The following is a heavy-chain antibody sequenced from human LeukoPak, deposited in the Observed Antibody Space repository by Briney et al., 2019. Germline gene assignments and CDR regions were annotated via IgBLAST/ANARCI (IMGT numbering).Heavy chain of an antibody. CDR1: GYTFTGYY. CDR2: INPNSGGT. Sequence: ASVKVSCKASGYTFTGYYMHWVRQAPGQGLEWMGWINPNSGGTNYAQKFQGRVTMTRDTSISTAYMELSRLRSDDTAMYYCARASVAGTGSDYWGQGTLVTVSS. J-gene: IGHJ4*02. V-gene: IGHV1-2*02. CDR3: ARASVAGTGSDY. D-gene: IGHD6-19*01.